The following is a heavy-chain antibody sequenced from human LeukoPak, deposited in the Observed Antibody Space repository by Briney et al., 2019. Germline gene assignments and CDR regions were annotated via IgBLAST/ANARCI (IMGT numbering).Heavy chain of an antibody. D-gene: IGHD3-22*01. V-gene: IGHV3-30*02. CDR3: AVPYYYDSSGYHDAFDI. J-gene: IGHJ3*02. CDR2: IVYDGSDK. Sequence: PGGSLRLSCAASGFTFSSYGMHWVRQAPGKGLEWVAFIVYDGSDKYYADSVKGRFTISRDNSKNTLYLRMNSLRAEDTAVYYCAVPYYYDSSGYHDAFDIWGQGTMVTVSS. CDR1: GFTFSSYG.